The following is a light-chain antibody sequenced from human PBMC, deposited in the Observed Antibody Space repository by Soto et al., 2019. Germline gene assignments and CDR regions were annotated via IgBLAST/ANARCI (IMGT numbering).Light chain of an antibody. V-gene: IGKV1-39*01. CDR2: AAS. CDR1: QNIRNY. CDR3: QQIHSTSSYT. J-gene: IGKJ2*01. Sequence: DIQMTQSPSSPSASVGDRVTSTCRPSQNIRNYLNWYQQRPGKTPNLLVYAASNLRGGVPSRFSGSGSGTVFTLTINSLQPEDFATYYCQQIHSTSSYTFGQGTKVDIK.